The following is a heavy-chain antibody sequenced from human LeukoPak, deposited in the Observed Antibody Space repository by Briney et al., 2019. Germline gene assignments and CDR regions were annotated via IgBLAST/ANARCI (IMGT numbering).Heavy chain of an antibody. CDR2: ISGSGGST. CDR3: AKGGKVVTMVRGVISQFDY. V-gene: IGHV3-23*01. Sequence: GGSLRLSCAASGFTFSSYAMSWVRQAPGKGLEWVSAISGSGGSTYYADSVKGRFTISRDNSKNTLYLQMNSLRAEDTAVYYCAKGGKVVTMVRGVISQFDYWGQGTLVTVSS. D-gene: IGHD3-10*01. CDR1: GFTFSSYA. J-gene: IGHJ4*02.